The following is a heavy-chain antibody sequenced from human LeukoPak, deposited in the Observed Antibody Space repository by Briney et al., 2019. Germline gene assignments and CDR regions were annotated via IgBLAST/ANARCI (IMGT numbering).Heavy chain of an antibody. V-gene: IGHV3-7*03. CDR2: INKDGGEK. CDR3: ARSLPYGTTWYGRSDF. J-gene: IGHJ4*02. CDR1: GFTFSSYW. Sequence: GGSLRLSCAASGFTFSSYWMSWVRQAPGKGLEWVANINKDGGEKYYVDSVKGRFTISRDNAKNSLYLQMNSLRADDTAIYYCARSLPYGTTWYGRSDFWGQGTLVTVSS. D-gene: IGHD6-13*01.